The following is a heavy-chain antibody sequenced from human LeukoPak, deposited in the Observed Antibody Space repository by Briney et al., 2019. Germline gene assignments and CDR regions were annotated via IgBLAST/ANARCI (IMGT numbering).Heavy chain of an antibody. D-gene: IGHD5-24*01. J-gene: IGHJ4*02. Sequence: SVKVSCKASGYTFTGCYMHWVRQAPGQGLEWMGWINPNSGGTNYAQKFQGRVTMTRDTSISTAYMEMSRLRSDDTAVYYCAREEMATIDYWGQGTLVTVSS. V-gene: IGHV1-2*02. CDR3: AREEMATIDY. CDR1: GYTFTGCY. CDR2: INPNSGGT.